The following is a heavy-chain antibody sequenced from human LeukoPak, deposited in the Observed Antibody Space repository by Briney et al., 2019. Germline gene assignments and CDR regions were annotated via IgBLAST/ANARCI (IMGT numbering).Heavy chain of an antibody. CDR1: GFTFSNYG. J-gene: IGHJ1*01. D-gene: IGHD5-24*01. CDR2: IWFDESYK. V-gene: IGHV3-33*01. Sequence: GGSLRLSCAASGFTFSNYGMHWVRQAPGKGLEWVAVIWFDESYKYYADSVKGRFTISRDNSNNTLYLQMTSLRVEDTAVYYCARAKRREGYWAFFQHWGQGTLVTVS. CDR3: ARAKRREGYWAFFQH.